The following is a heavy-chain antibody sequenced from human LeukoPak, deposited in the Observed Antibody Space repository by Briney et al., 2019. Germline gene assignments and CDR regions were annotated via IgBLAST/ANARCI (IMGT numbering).Heavy chain of an antibody. CDR1: GGSISSYY. D-gene: IGHD3-3*01. Sequence: PSETLSLTCTVSGGSISSYYWSWIRQPPGKGLEWIGYIYYSGSTNYNPSLKSRVTISVDTSKNQFSLKLSSVTAADTAVYYCARSDFWSGYYHGYNWFDPWGQGTLVTVSS. CDR2: IYYSGST. V-gene: IGHV4-59*01. CDR3: ARSDFWSGYYHGYNWFDP. J-gene: IGHJ5*02.